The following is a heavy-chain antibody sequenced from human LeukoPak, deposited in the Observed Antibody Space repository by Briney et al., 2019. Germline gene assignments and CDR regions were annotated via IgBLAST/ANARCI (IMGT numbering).Heavy chain of an antibody. CDR1: GFTFNSYS. D-gene: IGHD2/OR15-2a*01. CDR2: ISYDGNNR. CDR3: AGDERWGTELIVTTFDF. J-gene: IGHJ4*02. V-gene: IGHV3-30*09. Sequence: GGSLRLSCVTSGFTFNSYSFHWVRQAPGKGLEWVAVISYDGNNRYYVDSVKGRFAISRDNARNTVSLQMDSLKNEDTAMYFCAGDERWGTELIVTTFDFWGQGTLVTVSS.